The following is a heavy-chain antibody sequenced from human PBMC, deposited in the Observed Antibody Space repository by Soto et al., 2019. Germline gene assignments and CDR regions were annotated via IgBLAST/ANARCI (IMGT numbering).Heavy chain of an antibody. V-gene: IGHV4-31*03. CDR3: ARGERYFDWLLPYYFDY. J-gene: IGHJ4*02. CDR1: GGSISSGGYY. CDR2: IYYSGST. Sequence: QVQLQESGPGLVKPSQTLSLTCTVSGGSISSGGYYWSWIRQHPGKGLEWIGYIYYSGSTYYNPSLKSRVTISVDTSKNQFSLKLSSVTAADTAVYYCARGERYFDWLLPYYFDYWGQGTLVTVSS. D-gene: IGHD3-9*01.